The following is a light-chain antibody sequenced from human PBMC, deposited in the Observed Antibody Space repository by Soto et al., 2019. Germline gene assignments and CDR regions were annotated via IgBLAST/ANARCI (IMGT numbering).Light chain of an antibody. Sequence: QSVLTQPPSASASLGASVTLTCTLSSGYSNYKVDWYQQRPGKGPRFVMRVGTGEIVGSKGDGIPDRFSVLGSGLNRYLTIKNIQEEDESDYHCGADHGSGSNFPDVVFGGGTKLTVL. CDR3: GADHGSGSNFPDVV. V-gene: IGLV9-49*01. CDR1: SGYSNYK. CDR2: VGTGEIVG. J-gene: IGLJ2*01.